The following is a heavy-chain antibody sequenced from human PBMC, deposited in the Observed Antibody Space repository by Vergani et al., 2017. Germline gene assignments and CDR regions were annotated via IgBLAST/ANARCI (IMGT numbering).Heavy chain of an antibody. D-gene: IGHD2-2*01. Sequence: EVQLVESGGGLVQPGGSLRLSCAASGFTVSSNYMSWVRQAPGKGLEWVSVIYSGGSTYYADSVKGRFTISRDNSKNTLYLQMNSLRAEDTAVYYCARDPVSQPSFDYWGQGTLFTVSS. CDR2: IYSGGST. V-gene: IGHV3-66*02. CDR3: ARDPVSQPSFDY. CDR1: GFTVSSNY. J-gene: IGHJ4*02.